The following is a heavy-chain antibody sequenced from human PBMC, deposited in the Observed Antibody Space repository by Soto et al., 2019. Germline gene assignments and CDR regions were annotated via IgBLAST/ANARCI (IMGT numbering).Heavy chain of an antibody. D-gene: IGHD3-16*02. V-gene: IGHV3-48*02. CDR1: GFTFSSYS. CDR3: AREIMITFGGVIAPAYGMDV. Sequence: EVQLVESGGGLVQPGGSLRLSCAASGFTFSSYSMNWVRQAPGKGLEWVSYISSSSSTIYYADSVKGRFTISRDNAKNSMYLQMNSLRDEDTAVYYCAREIMITFGGVIAPAYGMDVWGQGTTVNVSS. J-gene: IGHJ6*02. CDR2: ISSSSSTI.